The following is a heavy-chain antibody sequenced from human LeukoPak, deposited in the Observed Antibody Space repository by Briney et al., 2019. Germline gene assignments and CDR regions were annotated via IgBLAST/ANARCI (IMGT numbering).Heavy chain of an antibody. CDR2: IIPIFGTA. J-gene: IGHJ4*02. CDR1: GGTFSSYA. D-gene: IGHD5-24*01. CDR3: ATWPQKSDDY. V-gene: IGHV1-69*06. Sequence: EASVKVSCKASGGTFSSYAISWVRQAPGQGLEWMGGIIPIFGTANYAQKFQGRVTMTEDTSTDTAYMELSSLRSEDTAVYYCATWPQKSDDYWGQGTLVTVSS.